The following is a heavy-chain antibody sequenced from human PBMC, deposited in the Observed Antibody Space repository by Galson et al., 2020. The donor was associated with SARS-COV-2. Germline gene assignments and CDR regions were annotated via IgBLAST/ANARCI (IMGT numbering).Heavy chain of an antibody. CDR2: IYTSGST. CDR1: GGSISSGSYY. CDR3: ARDIAGYCSSTSCSKGDWFDP. J-gene: IGHJ5*02. V-gene: IGHV4-61*02. Sequence: SETLSLTCTVSGGSISSGSYYWSWIRQPAGKGLEWIGRIYTSGSTNYNPSLKSRVTISVDTSKNQFSLKLSSVTAADTAVYYCARDIAGYCSSTSCSKGDWFDPWGQGTLVTVSS. D-gene: IGHD2-2*01.